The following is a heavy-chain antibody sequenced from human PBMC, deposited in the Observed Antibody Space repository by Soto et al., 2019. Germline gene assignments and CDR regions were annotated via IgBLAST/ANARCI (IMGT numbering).Heavy chain of an antibody. V-gene: IGHV1-3*01. CDR1: GYPFTSYA. Sequence: QVQLVPAGAEVKKPGASVTVSCKASGYPFTSYAMYWVRQAPGQRIEWMGWINAGNGNTKDSHKFQGRVTITRATSACKDYMELSSLRSEATAVAYCSRDLPADYWGQGTLVTVSS. CDR2: INAGNGNT. J-gene: IGHJ4*02. D-gene: IGHD2-2*01. CDR3: SRDLPADY.